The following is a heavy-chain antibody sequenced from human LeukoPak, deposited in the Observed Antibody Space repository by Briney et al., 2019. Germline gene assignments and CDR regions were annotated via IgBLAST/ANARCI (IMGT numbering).Heavy chain of an antibody. J-gene: IGHJ6*02. D-gene: IGHD6-6*01. Sequence: GESLKISCKGSGYSFTSYWIGWVRQMPGKGLEWMGIIYPGDSDTRYSPSFQGQVTISADKSISTAYLQWSSLKASDTAMYYCARCPTSHDYYYYGTDVWGQGTTVTVSS. V-gene: IGHV5-51*01. CDR2: IYPGDSDT. CDR3: ARCPTSHDYYYYGTDV. CDR1: GYSFTSYW.